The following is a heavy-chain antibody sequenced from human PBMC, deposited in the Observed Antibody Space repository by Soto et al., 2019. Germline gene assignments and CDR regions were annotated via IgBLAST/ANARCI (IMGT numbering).Heavy chain of an antibody. D-gene: IGHD1-26*01. Sequence: QVQLQESGPGLVKPSQTLSLTCTVSGDSITSGDFYWTWIRQPPGKGLEWIGYVYYSGSTYFNPSXKXRVSMSVDTSKNQFSLKVYSVTSADTAVYYCARGEWELPIDYWGQGTLVTVSS. CDR2: VYYSGST. J-gene: IGHJ4*02. CDR1: GDSITSGDFY. V-gene: IGHV4-30-4*01. CDR3: ARGEWELPIDY.